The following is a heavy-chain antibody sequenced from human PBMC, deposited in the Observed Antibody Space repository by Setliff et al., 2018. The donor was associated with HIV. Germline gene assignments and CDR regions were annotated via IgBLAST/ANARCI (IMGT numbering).Heavy chain of an antibody. V-gene: IGHV3-11*04. CDR3: VRDASPDYDSGGYSAGGH. Sequence: GGSLRLSCATSGFTLSDYYINWIRQAPGKGLEWVSYSSSSGSAIYYADSVKGRFTISRDNAKNSLYLQLNSLRAEDTAVYYCVRDASPDYDSGGYSAGGHWGRGTLVTVSS. J-gene: IGHJ4*02. D-gene: IGHD3-22*01. CDR1: GFTLSDYY. CDR2: SSSSGSAI.